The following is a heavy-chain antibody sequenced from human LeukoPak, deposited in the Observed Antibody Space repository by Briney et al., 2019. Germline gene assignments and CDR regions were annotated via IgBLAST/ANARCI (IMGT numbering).Heavy chain of an antibody. D-gene: IGHD1-26*01. J-gene: IGHJ4*02. CDR2: IWYDGSNK. V-gene: IGHV3-33*08. CDR1: GFTFSSYG. Sequence: GGSLRLSCAASGFTFSSYGMHWVRQAPGKGLEWVAVIWYDGSNKYYADSAKGRFTISRDNSKNTLYLQMNSLRAEDTAVYYCQLFHSGSYYYFDYWGQGTLVTVSS. CDR3: QLFHSGSYYYFDY.